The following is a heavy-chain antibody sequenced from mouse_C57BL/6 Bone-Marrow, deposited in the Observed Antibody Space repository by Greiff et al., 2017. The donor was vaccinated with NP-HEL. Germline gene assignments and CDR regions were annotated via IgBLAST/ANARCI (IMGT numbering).Heavy chain of an antibody. Sequence: QVQLKQPGAELVKPGASVKLSCKASGYTFTSYWMHWVKQRPGRGLEWIGRIDPNSGGTKYNEKFKSKATLTVDKPSSTAYMQLSSLTSEDSAVYYCALTGRESFDYWGQGTTLTVSS. J-gene: IGHJ2*01. V-gene: IGHV1-72*01. CDR2: IDPNSGGT. D-gene: IGHD4-1*01. CDR3: ALTGRESFDY. CDR1: GYTFTSYW.